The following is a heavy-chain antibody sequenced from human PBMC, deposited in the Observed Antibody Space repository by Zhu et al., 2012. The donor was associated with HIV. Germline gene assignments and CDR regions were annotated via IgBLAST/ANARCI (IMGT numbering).Heavy chain of an antibody. Sequence: QVQLQESGPGLVKPSETLSLTCAASGYSISSGYYWGWIRQPPGKGLEWIGSIYHSGSTNYNPSLKSRVTISVDTSKNQFSLKLSSVTAADTAVYYCARGVRAYYDILTGYFITYYFDYWGQGALVTVSS. D-gene: IGHD3-9*01. CDR2: IYHSGST. CDR1: GYSISSGYY. V-gene: IGHV4-38-2*01. J-gene: IGHJ4*02. CDR3: ARGVRAYYDILTGYFITYYFDY.